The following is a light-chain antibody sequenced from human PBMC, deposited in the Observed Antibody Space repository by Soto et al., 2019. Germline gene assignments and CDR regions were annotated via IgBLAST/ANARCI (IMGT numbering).Light chain of an antibody. CDR3: HQYYNLLPGT. V-gene: IGKV3-15*01. CDR2: GAS. CDR1: QSISRN. Sequence: HSSSTLTVPPGQRATLACRVSQSISRNLAWYQQKPGQAPRLLIYGASTRATGIPARFSGSGSGTEVTLTISILQSEDVALYYCHQYYNLLPGTFGEGTKVDIK. J-gene: IGKJ2*01.